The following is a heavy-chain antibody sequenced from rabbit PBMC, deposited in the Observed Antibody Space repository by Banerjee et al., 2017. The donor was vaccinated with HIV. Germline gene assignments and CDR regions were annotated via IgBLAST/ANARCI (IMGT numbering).Heavy chain of an antibody. CDR2: INTGSSGST. V-gene: IGHV1S40*01. CDR3: ARAPYAGNSNYRYYFNL. J-gene: IGHJ4*01. D-gene: IGHD8-1*01. CDR1: GFDFSSSYW. Sequence: QSLEESGGGLVKPGASLTLTCTASGFDFSSSYWICWVRQAPGKGLEWIACINTGSSGSTYYASWAKGRFTISKASSTTVTLQMTSLTAADTATYFCARAPYAGNSNYRYYFNLWGPGTLVTVS.